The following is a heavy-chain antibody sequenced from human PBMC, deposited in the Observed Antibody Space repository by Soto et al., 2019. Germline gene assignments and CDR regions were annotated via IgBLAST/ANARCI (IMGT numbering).Heavy chain of an antibody. V-gene: IGHV4-31*03. Sequence: NPSETLSLTCTVSGGSISSGGYYWSWIRQHPGKGLEWIGYIYYSGSTYYNPSLKSRVTISVDTSKNQFSLKLSSVTAADTAVYYCAGEARNFNASDIWGQGTMVTVS. CDR2: IYYSGST. J-gene: IGHJ3*02. CDR1: GGSISSGGYY. CDR3: AGEARNFNASDI.